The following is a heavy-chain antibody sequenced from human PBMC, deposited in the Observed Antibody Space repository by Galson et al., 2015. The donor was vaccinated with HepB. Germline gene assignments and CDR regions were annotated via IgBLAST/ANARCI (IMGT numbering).Heavy chain of an antibody. D-gene: IGHD3-10*01. J-gene: IGHJ5*02. CDR3: AHKRGGFGELLWKYNWFDP. Sequence: PALVKPTQTLTLTCTFSGFSLSTSGVGVGWIRQPPGKALEWLALIYWNDDKRYSPSLKSRLTITKDTSKNQVVLTMTNMDPVDTATYYCAHKRGGFGELLWKYNWFDPWGQGTLVTVSS. V-gene: IGHV2-5*01. CDR1: GFSLSTSGVG. CDR2: IYWNDDK.